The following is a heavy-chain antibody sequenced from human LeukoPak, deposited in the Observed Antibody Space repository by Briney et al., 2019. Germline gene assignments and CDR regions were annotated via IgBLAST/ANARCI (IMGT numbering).Heavy chain of an antibody. Sequence: SETLSLTCTVSGGSISSSGYYWGWIRQPPGKGLEWIGSIYYSGSTYYNPSLKSRVTISVDTSKNQFSLKVSSVTAADTALYYCARHLYGAYGLFDYRGEGTPVTVSP. J-gene: IGHJ4*02. CDR2: IYYSGST. CDR1: GGSISSSGYY. V-gene: IGHV4-39*01. D-gene: IGHD4-17*01. CDR3: ARHLYGAYGLFDY.